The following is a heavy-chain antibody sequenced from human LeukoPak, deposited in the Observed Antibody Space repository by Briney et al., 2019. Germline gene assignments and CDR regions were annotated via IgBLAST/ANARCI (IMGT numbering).Heavy chain of an antibody. Sequence: PGGSLRLSCAASGFTFHNAWMSWVRQAPGMGLEWVGRVKSKTHGGTTDYAAPVKGRFTISRDNAKNSLYLQMNSLRAEDTAVYYCARDQYYYDSSGYYEAFDIWGQGTMVTVSS. CDR2: VKSKTHGGTT. CDR3: ARDQYYYDSSGYYEAFDI. V-gene: IGHV3-15*01. J-gene: IGHJ3*02. CDR1: GFTFHNAW. D-gene: IGHD3-22*01.